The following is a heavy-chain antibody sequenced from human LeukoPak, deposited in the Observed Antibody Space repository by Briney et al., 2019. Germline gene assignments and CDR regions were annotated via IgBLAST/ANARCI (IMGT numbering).Heavy chain of an antibody. V-gene: IGHV3-30*18. CDR1: GFTFSSYG. Sequence: PGRSLRLSCAASGFTFSSYGMHWVRQAPGKGLEWAAVISCDGSNKYYADSVKGRFTISRDNSKNTLYLQMNSLRAEDTAVYYCAKGDRGYSYGPDYWGQGTLVTVSS. D-gene: IGHD5-18*01. CDR3: AKGDRGYSYGPDY. J-gene: IGHJ4*02. CDR2: ISCDGSNK.